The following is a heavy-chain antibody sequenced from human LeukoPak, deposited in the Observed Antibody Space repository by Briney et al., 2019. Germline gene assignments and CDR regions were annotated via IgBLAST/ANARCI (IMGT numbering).Heavy chain of an antibody. J-gene: IGHJ4*02. D-gene: IGHD3-22*01. CDR1: GYTFTSYY. CDR3: ARDRVPDSRGYYFDY. Sequence: ASVKVSCKASGYTFTSYYMHWVRQAPGQGLEWMGIINPSGGSTSYAQKFQGRVTMTRDMSTSTVYMELSSLRSEDTAVYYCARDRVPDSRGYYFDYWGQGTLVTVSS. CDR2: INPSGGST. V-gene: IGHV1-46*01.